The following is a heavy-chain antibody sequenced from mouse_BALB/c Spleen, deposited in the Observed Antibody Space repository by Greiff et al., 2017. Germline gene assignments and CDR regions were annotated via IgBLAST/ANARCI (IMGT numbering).Heavy chain of an antibody. J-gene: IGHJ2*01. D-gene: IGHD1-1*01. CDR3: ASRRYGKQSPLDY. V-gene: IGHV1-63*02. Sequence: QVQLQQSGAELVRPGTSVKISCKASGYTFTNYWLGWVKQRPGHGLEWIGDIYPGGGYTNYNEKFKGKATLTADTSSSTAYMQLSSLTSEDSAVYFCASRRYGKQSPLDYWGQGTTLTVSS. CDR2: IYPGGGYT. CDR1: GYTFTNYW.